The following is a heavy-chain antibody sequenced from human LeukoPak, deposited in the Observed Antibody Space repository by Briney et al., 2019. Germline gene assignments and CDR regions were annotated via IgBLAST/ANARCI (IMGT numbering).Heavy chain of an antibody. J-gene: IGHJ3*02. D-gene: IGHD6-6*01. Sequence: KSGGSLRLSCAASGFTFSSYSMNWVRQAPGKGLEWVSSISSNSSYIYYADSVKGRFTISRDNAKNSLYLQMNSLRAEDTAVYYCARDRSRPDPGAFDIWGQGTMVTVSS. CDR3: ARDRSRPDPGAFDI. CDR2: ISSNSSYI. V-gene: IGHV3-21*01. CDR1: GFTFSSYS.